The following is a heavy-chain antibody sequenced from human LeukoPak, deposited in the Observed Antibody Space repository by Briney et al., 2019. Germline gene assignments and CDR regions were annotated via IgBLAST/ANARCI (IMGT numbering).Heavy chain of an antibody. D-gene: IGHD3-10*01. V-gene: IGHV3-66*04. J-gene: IGHJ6*02. CDR1: GFTVSSNY. CDR3: ARQLRITMVRGVLSMDV. Sequence: GGSLRLSCAASGFTVSSNYMSWVRQAPGKGLEWVSVIYSGGSTYYADSVKGRFTISRDNSKNTLYLQMNSLRAEDTAVYYCARQLRITMVRGVLSMDVWGQGTTVTVSS. CDR2: IYSGGST.